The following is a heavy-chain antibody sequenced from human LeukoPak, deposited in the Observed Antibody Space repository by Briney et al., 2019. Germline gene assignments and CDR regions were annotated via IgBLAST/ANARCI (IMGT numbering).Heavy chain of an antibody. D-gene: IGHD3-10*01. CDR3: AAFNGWFGAELYYYYGMDV. CDR2: IVVGSGNT. J-gene: IGHJ6*02. V-gene: IGHV1-58*01. Sequence: GASVKVSCKASGFTFTSSAVQWVRQARGQRLEWIGWIVVGSGNTNYAQKFQERVTITRDMSTSTAYMELSSLRSEDTAVYYCAAFNGWFGAELYYYYGMDVWGQGTTVTVSS. CDR1: GFTFTSSA.